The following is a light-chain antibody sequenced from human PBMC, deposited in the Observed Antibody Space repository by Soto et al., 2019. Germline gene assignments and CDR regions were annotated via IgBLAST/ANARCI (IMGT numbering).Light chain of an antibody. Sequence: QSALTQPASVSGSPGQSITISCTGTSSDVGGYNYVSWYQQHPGKAPKLMIYEVSNRPSGVSNRFSGSKSGNTASLTISGLQAEDEADHYCSSYTSSSTLVFGTGTKLTVL. CDR1: SSDVGGYNY. CDR2: EVS. J-gene: IGLJ1*01. V-gene: IGLV2-14*01. CDR3: SSYTSSSTLV.